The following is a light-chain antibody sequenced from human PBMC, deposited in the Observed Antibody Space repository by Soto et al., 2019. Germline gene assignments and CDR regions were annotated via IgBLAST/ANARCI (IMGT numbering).Light chain of an antibody. J-gene: IGKJ5*01. CDR1: QSVLNSANNKNY. CDR3: QQYYSSSIT. Sequence: DVVMTQSPDSLTVSLGERATIDCRFSQSVLNSANNKNYLAWYQQKPGQSPNLLIYGASSRESGVPDRFSGSGSGTEFTLTITDLQAEDVAVYYCQQYYSSSITFGQGTRLDIK. CDR2: GAS. V-gene: IGKV4-1*01.